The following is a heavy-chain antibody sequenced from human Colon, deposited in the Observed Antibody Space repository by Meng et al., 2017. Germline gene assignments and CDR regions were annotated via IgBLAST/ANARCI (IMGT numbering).Heavy chain of an antibody. D-gene: IGHD2/OR15-2a*01. CDR1: GDHVTTTLSS. V-gene: IGHV4-30-2*06. CDR2: IYDNGYT. J-gene: IGHJ4*02. Sequence: QLQLQESGPRLVKPSQTLSLTRAVTGDHVTTTLSSWSWIRQSPGKGLEWIGNIYDNGYTYYNPSLRSRVTIAVDRSKNQFSLKLNSVTAADTAVYFCTRGYRGTTYFAYWGQGNLVTVSS. CDR3: TRGYRGTTYFAY.